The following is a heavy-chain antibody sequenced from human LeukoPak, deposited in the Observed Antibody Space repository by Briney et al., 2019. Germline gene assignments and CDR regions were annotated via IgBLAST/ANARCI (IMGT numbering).Heavy chain of an antibody. J-gene: IGHJ5*02. CDR3: ARDYYGSGSYHNYNWFDP. D-gene: IGHD3-10*01. V-gene: IGHV3-48*01. Sequence: GGSLRLSCAASGFTFSSYSMNWVRQAPGKGLEWVSYISSSSSTIYYADSVKGRFTISRDNAKNSLYLQMNSLRAEDTAVYYCARDYYGSGSYHNYNWFDPWGQGTLVTVSS. CDR2: ISSSSSTI. CDR1: GFTFSSYS.